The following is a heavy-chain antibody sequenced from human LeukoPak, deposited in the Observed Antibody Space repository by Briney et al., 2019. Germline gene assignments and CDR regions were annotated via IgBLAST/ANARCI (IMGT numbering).Heavy chain of an antibody. Sequence: GGSLRLSCAASGFTFSSYAMSWVRQAPGKGLEWVSVISGSGGSTYYADSVKGRFTISRDNSKNTLYLQMNSLRAEDTAVYYCAEDPSSTYYDFWSGSLPGAWFDPWGQGTLVTVSS. D-gene: IGHD3-3*01. V-gene: IGHV3-23*01. CDR2: ISGSGGST. J-gene: IGHJ5*02. CDR1: GFTFSSYA. CDR3: AEDPSSTYYDFWSGSLPGAWFDP.